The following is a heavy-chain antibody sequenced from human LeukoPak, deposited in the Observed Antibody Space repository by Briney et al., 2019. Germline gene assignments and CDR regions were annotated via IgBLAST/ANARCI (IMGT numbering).Heavy chain of an antibody. CDR1: GYTLTSYD. CDR2: MSPASGNT. V-gene: IGHV1-8*01. CDR3: ERGPPNWGFDS. D-gene: IGHD7-27*01. J-gene: IGHJ4*02. Sequence: GASVNVSCKASGYTLTSYDLNWVRRATGQGLEWMGWMSPASGNTGYAQEFQGRVTMTRDTSVSTAYMELNSLRSEDTAVYYCERGPPNWGFDSWGQGTLVTVSS.